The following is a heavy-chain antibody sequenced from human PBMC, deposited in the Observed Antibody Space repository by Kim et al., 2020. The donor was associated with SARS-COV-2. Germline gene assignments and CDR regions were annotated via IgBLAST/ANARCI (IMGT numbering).Heavy chain of an antibody. Sequence: ASVKVSCKASGYTFTSYCISWVRQAPGQGLEWMGWISAYNGNTNYAQKLQGRVTMTTDTSTSTAYMELRSLRSDDTAVYYCARLALLYYDSSGYYSVPPPRYYYYGMDVWGQGTTVTVSS. D-gene: IGHD3-22*01. CDR3: ARLALLYYDSSGYYSVPPPRYYYYGMDV. CDR1: GYTFTSYC. CDR2: ISAYNGNT. V-gene: IGHV1-18*01. J-gene: IGHJ6*02.